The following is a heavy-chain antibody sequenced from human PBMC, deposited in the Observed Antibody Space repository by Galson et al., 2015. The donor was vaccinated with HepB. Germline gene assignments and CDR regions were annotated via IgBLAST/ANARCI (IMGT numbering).Heavy chain of an antibody. CDR3: VKGLSGLRLGGFDY. CDR2: ISSNGGST. D-gene: IGHD5-12*01. J-gene: IGHJ4*02. Sequence: SLRLSCAASGFTFSSYAMHWVRQAPGKGLEYVSAISSNGGSTYYADSVKGRFTISRDNSKNTLYLQMSSLRAEDTAVYYCVKGLSGLRLGGFDYWGQGTLVTVSS. V-gene: IGHV3-64D*06. CDR1: GFTFSSYA.